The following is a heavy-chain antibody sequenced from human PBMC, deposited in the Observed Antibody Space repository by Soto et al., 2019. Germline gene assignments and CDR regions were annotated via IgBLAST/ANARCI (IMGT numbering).Heavy chain of an antibody. Sequence: GSLRLSCTTSGFTFNTYGMHWVRQAPGKGLEWVAIIWYDGSNKYYADSVKGRFTISRDNSRNTLDLQMNSLRAEDTALYYCARADCTGAYCYSWPFNYGVDVWGQGTTVTVSS. V-gene: IGHV3-33*08. D-gene: IGHD2-15*01. J-gene: IGHJ6*02. CDR1: GFTFNTYG. CDR2: IWYDGSNK. CDR3: ARADCTGAYCYSWPFNYGVDV.